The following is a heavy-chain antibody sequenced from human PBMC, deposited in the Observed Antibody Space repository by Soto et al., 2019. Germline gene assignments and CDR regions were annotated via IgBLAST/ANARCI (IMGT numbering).Heavy chain of an antibody. CDR1: GGSISSGGYS. V-gene: IGHV4-30-2*01. CDR2: IYHSGST. J-gene: IGHJ4*02. Sequence: SETLSLTCAVSGGSISSGGYSWSWIRHPPGNGLEWIGYIYHSGSTYYNPSLKSRVTIPVDRSKNQFSLKLSSVTAAETAVYYCDRDRGSGWLDYWGQGTLVIVSS. CDR3: DRDRGSGWLDY. D-gene: IGHD6-19*01.